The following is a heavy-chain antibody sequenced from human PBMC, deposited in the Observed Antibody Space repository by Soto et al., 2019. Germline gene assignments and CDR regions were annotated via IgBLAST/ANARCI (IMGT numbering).Heavy chain of an antibody. J-gene: IGHJ4*02. V-gene: IGHV3-9*01. CDR3: AKDADTAIDPPADFDY. Sequence: EVQLVESGGGLVQPGRSLRLSCAASGFTFDDYAMHWVRQAPGKGLEWVSGISWNSGSIGYADSVKGRFTISRDNAKNSLYLQMNSLRAEDTALYYCAKDADTAIDPPADFDYWGQGTLVTVSS. D-gene: IGHD5-18*01. CDR2: ISWNSGSI. CDR1: GFTFDDYA.